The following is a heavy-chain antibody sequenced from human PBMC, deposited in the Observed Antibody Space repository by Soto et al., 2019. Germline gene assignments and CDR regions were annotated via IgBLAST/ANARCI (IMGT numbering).Heavy chain of an antibody. CDR2: IYYIGST. CDR1: GGSISSGYYY. J-gene: IGHJ6*02. V-gene: IGHV4-30-4*01. D-gene: IGHD3-3*01. Sequence: PSETLSLTCTVSGGSISSGYYYWSWIRQPPGKGLEWIGYIYYIGSTYYNPSLKSRVTISVDTSKNQFSLKLSSVTAADTAVYYFAASPRAIFGVVIMKPYYGMDVWGQGTTVTVSS. CDR3: AASPRAIFGVVIMKPYYGMDV.